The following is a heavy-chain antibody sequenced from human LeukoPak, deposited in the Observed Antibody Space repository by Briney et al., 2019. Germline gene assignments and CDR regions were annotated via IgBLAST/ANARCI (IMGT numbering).Heavy chain of an antibody. CDR2: INHSGST. Sequence: SETLSLTCAVYGGSFSGYYWSWIRQPPGKGLEWIGEINHSGSTNYNPSLKSRVTISVDTSKNQFSLKLSTVTAADTAVYYCARVITMVRGVTSYYFDYWGQGTLVTVSS. D-gene: IGHD3-10*01. CDR3: ARVITMVRGVTSYYFDY. CDR1: GGSFSGYY. V-gene: IGHV4-34*01. J-gene: IGHJ4*02.